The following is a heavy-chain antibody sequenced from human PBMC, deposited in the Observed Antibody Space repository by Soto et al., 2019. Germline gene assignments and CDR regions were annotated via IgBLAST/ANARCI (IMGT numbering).Heavy chain of an antibody. J-gene: IGHJ4*02. D-gene: IGHD3-3*01. CDR3: ARGHDPIFGEIKLNFDY. CDR1: GGSISSSSYY. Sequence: SETLSLTSPVSGGSISSSSYYWGWLRQPPGKGLEWIGEINHSGSTNYNQSLKGRVTISVDTSKNQFSLKLSSVTAADTAVYYCARGHDPIFGEIKLNFDYWGQGTLVTVSS. V-gene: IGHV4-39*07. CDR2: INHSGST.